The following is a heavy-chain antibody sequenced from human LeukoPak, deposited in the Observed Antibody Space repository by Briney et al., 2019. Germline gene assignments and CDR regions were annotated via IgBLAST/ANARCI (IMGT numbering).Heavy chain of an antibody. J-gene: IGHJ5*02. CDR3: ARDGGYYRFDP. CDR2: ISGSGGSA. CDR1: GFTFSSYA. D-gene: IGHD3-22*01. Sequence: GGSLRLSCAASGFTFSSYAMSWVRQAPGKGLEWVSAISGSGGSAYYADSVKGRFTISRDNSKNTLYLQMNSLRAEDTAVYYCARDGGYYRFDPWGQGTLVTVSS. V-gene: IGHV3-23*01.